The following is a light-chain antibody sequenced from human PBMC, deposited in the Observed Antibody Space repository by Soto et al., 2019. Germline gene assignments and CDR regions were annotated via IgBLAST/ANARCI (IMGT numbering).Light chain of an antibody. Sequence: DIQMTQSASSLSASLGDRVTVTWWASHDIRNDLGWYQQKPGKAPKRLIYAAFTLESGVPSRFGGSRYGTDFTLTISSLQTEDFATYYCQQSYSSPLTFGQGTKVDIK. J-gene: IGKJ1*01. CDR1: HDIRND. CDR2: AAF. CDR3: QQSYSSPLT. V-gene: IGKV1-39*01.